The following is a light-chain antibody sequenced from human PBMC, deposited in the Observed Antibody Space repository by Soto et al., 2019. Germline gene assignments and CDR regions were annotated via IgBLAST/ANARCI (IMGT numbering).Light chain of an antibody. CDR2: WAS. CDR1: QSLYNSNNLNY. V-gene: IGKV4-1*01. Sequence: DIVMTQSPDSLAVSLGERATINCKSSQSLYNSNNLNYLAWYQQKPGQPPKLLLYWASTRESGVPDRFSGGGSGTDFTLTISSLQAADVAVYYCQQYHSNPSTFGQGTKLEIK. J-gene: IGKJ2*01. CDR3: QQYHSNPST.